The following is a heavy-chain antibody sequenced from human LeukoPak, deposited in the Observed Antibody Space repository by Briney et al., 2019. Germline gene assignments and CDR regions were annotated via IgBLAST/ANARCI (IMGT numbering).Heavy chain of an antibody. D-gene: IGHD3-10*01. J-gene: IGHJ4*02. V-gene: IGHV4-34*01. CDR2: IYYSGSP. CDR1: GGSFSGYY. Sequence: SETLSLTCAVYGGSFSGYYWGWIRQPPGKGLEWIGSIYYSGSPYYNPSLKSRVTISVDTSKKQFSLKLSSVTAADTAVYYCARRKRLWFGELSGPFDYWGQGTLVTVSS. CDR3: ARRKRLWFGELSGPFDY.